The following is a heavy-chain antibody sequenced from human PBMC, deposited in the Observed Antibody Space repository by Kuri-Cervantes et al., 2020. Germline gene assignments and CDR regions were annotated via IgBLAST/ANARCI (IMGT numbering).Heavy chain of an antibody. CDR1: GYTFTGYY. J-gene: IGHJ4*02. Sequence: ASVKVSCKASGYTFTGYYMHWVRQAPGQGLEWMGWINPNSGGTNYAQKFQGWVTMTRDTSTSTAYMELRSLRSDDTAVYYCARDYRGSSWYSDYWGQGTLVTVSS. CDR3: ARDYRGSSWYSDY. D-gene: IGHD6-13*01. V-gene: IGHV1-2*04. CDR2: INPNSGGT.